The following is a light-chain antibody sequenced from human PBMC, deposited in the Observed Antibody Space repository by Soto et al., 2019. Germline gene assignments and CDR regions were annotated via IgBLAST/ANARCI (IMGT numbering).Light chain of an antibody. J-gene: IGKJ5*01. V-gene: IGKV1-9*01. Sequence: IQLTQSPSSLSASVGDRVTITCRASRGISSYLAWYQQKPGTAPKLLVYSASTLQSGVPSRFSGSGSGPDFTLPISSLQPEDSATYFCQQLNSYPQTFGQGTRLEIK. CDR1: RGISSY. CDR3: QQLNSYPQT. CDR2: SAS.